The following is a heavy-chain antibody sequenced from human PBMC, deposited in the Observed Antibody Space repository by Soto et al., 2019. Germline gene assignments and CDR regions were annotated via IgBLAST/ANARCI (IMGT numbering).Heavy chain of an antibody. D-gene: IGHD3-3*01. J-gene: IGHJ4*02. CDR2: ISAYNGNT. CDR3: ARGPPYYDFWSGYSALDY. Sequence: ASVKVSCKASGYTFTSYGISWVRQAPGQGLEWMGWISAYNGNTNYAQKLQGRVTMTTDTSTSTAYMELRSLRSDDTAVYYCARGPPYYDFWSGYSALDYWGQGTMVTVYS. CDR1: GYTFTSYG. V-gene: IGHV1-18*01.